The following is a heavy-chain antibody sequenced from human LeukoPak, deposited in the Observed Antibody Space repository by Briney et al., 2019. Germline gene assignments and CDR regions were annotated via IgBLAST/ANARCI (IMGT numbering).Heavy chain of an antibody. D-gene: IGHD3-22*01. CDR3: ARADTSGYIYYFDY. Sequence: GGALRLSCAASGFTFSNSAMSWVRQAPGKGLEWVSSVSGSGGSTYYADSVKGRFTISRDNSKNTLYLQVNSLRAEDTAVYYCARADTSGYIYYFDYWGQGTLVTVSS. J-gene: IGHJ4*02. CDR2: VSGSGGST. V-gene: IGHV3-23*01. CDR1: GFTFSNSA.